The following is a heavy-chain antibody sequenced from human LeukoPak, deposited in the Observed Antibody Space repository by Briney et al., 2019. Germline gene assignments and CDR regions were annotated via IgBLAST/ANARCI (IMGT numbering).Heavy chain of an antibody. V-gene: IGHV1-69*13. CDR1: GGTFSSYA. D-gene: IGHD3-9*01. CDR2: IIPIFGTA. CDR3: ATQGRYFDWITSFDY. J-gene: IGHJ4*02. Sequence: SVKVSCKASGGTFSSYAISWVRQAPGQGLEWMGGIIPIFGTANYAQKFQGRVTITADESTSTAYMELSSLRSEDTAVYYCATQGRYFDWITSFDYWGQGTLVTVSS.